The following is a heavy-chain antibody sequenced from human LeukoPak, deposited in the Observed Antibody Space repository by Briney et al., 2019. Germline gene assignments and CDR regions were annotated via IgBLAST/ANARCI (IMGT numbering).Heavy chain of an antibody. CDR1: GFSFSSYG. Sequence: PGGSLRLSCAASGFSFSSYGMSWVRQAPGKGLEWVSDIVGSRDNTDYADSVKGRFTISRDNSKNMPYLQMNSLRAEDTAVYYCAKDDGCGRYCGSDCYSTYCDSWGQGTLVTVSS. D-gene: IGHD2-21*02. CDR3: AKDDGCGRYCGSDCYSTYCDS. J-gene: IGHJ4*02. CDR2: IVGSRDNT. V-gene: IGHV3-23*01.